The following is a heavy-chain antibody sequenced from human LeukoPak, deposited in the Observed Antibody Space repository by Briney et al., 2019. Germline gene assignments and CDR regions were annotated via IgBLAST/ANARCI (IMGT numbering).Heavy chain of an antibody. CDR3: ARVRAVGGYSSWYYYYYGMDV. J-gene: IGHJ6*02. Sequence: PGASLRLSCAASGFTFSSYSMNWVRQAPEQGLELVSSISSNSSYIYYADRVKGRFAISRDNAKNSLYLQMNSLRAEDTAVYYCARVRAVGGYSSWYYYYYGMDVWGQGTTVTVSS. V-gene: IGHV3-21*01. D-gene: IGHD6-13*01. CDR2: ISSNSSYI. CDR1: GFTFSSYS.